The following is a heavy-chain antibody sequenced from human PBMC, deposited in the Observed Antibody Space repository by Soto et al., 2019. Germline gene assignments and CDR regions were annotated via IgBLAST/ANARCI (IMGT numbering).Heavy chain of an antibody. CDR3: ARDNQYGDKRSIDY. D-gene: IGHD4-17*01. CDR1: GGSISSGGYY. J-gene: IGHJ4*02. CDR2: IYYSAST. V-gene: IGHV4-31*03. Sequence: QVQLQESGPGLVKPSQTLSLTCTVSGGSISSGGYYWSWIRQHPGKGLEGIGYIYYSASTYYNPSLKSRVTIYVGTSKNPFPLKLSSVTAADTAVYYCARDNQYGDKRSIDYWGQGTLVTVCS.